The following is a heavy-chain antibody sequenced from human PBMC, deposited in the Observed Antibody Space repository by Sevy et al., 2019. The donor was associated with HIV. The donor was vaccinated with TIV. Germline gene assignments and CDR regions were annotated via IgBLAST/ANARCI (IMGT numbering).Heavy chain of an antibody. CDR3: ARDQWAMKAFDY. Sequence: GGSLRLSCTASGFTFSDFYISWLRQAPGKGLEWVSYITNSGNTIDYADSVKGRFTISRDNAKKSVFLQMNSLRAEDTAVYYCARDQWAMKAFDYWGQGTLVTVSS. CDR2: ITNSGNTI. V-gene: IGHV3-11*01. J-gene: IGHJ4*02. CDR1: GFTFSDFY. D-gene: IGHD2-8*01.